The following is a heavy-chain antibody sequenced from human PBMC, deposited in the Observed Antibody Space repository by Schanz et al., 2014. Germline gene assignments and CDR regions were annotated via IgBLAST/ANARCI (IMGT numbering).Heavy chain of an antibody. V-gene: IGHV3-23*01. Sequence: EVQLLESGGGLVQPGGSLRLSCLASGFAFSSYGMNWLRQAPGKGLEWVSVIGVDGTTTYYADSVKGRFTISRDNSKNTLYLQMNSQRPEDTAVYYCAKYRDYYRVSGSYRELEYWGQGTLVTVSS. CDR1: GFAFSSYG. CDR3: AKYRDYYRVSGSYRELEY. CDR2: IGVDGTTT. J-gene: IGHJ4*02. D-gene: IGHD3-10*01.